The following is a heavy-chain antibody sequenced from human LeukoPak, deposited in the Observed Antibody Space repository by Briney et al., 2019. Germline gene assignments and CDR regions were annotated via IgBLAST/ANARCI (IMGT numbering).Heavy chain of an antibody. CDR2: INPSGGST. J-gene: IGHJ4*02. V-gene: IGHV1-46*01. CDR1: GYTFTSYY. CDR3: ATEKLELAIDY. D-gene: IGHD1-7*01. Sequence: ASVKVSCKASGYTFTSYYMHWVRQAPGQGLEWMGMINPSGGSTSYAQKFQGRVTMTRDTSTSTVYMELSSLRSEDTAVYYCATEKLELAIDYWGQGTLVTVSS.